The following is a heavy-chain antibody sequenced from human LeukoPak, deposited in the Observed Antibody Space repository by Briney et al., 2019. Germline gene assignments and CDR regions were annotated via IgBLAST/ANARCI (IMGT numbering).Heavy chain of an antibody. D-gene: IGHD6-13*01. CDR1: GFTFSSYW. CDR2: IKQDGSEK. V-gene: IGHV3-7*01. CDR3: ARDRGAIIAAAGALDY. J-gene: IGHJ4*02. Sequence: GGSLRPSCAASGFTFSSYWMSWVRQAPGKGLEWVANIKQDGSEKYYVDSVTGRFTIPRDNAKNSLYLQMNSLRAEDTAVYYCARDRGAIIAAAGALDYWGQGTLVTVSS.